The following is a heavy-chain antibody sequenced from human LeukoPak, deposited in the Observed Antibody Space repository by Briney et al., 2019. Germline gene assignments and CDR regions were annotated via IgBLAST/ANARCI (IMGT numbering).Heavy chain of an antibody. V-gene: IGHV3-30*18. Sequence: GRSLRLSCAASGFTFSSYGMHWVRQAPGKGLEWVAVISYDGSNKYYADSVKGRFTTSRDNSKNTLYLQMNSLRAEDTAVYYCAKDSPSGSYSNGVDYWRQGTLVTVSS. D-gene: IGHD1-26*01. J-gene: IGHJ4*02. CDR1: GFTFSSYG. CDR2: ISYDGSNK. CDR3: AKDSPSGSYSNGVDY.